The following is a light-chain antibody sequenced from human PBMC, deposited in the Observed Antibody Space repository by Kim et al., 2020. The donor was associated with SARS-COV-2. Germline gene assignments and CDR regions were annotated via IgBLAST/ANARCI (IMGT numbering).Light chain of an antibody. Sequence: LGQTVRIKGQGDSLRSYYASWYQQKPGQAPVLVIYGKNNRPSGIPDRFSGSSSGNTASLTITGAQAEDEADYYCNSRDSSGNHHWVFGGGTQLTVL. V-gene: IGLV3-19*01. CDR3: NSRDSSGNHHWV. CDR2: GKN. CDR1: SLRSYY. J-gene: IGLJ3*02.